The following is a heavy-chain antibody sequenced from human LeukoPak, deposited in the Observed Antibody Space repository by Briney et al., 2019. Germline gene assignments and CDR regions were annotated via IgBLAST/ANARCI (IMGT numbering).Heavy chain of an antibody. J-gene: IGHJ5*02. CDR2: IYYSGST. CDR1: GGSISSSSYY. Sequence: SETLSLTCTVSGGSISSSSYYWGWIRQPPGKGLEWIGSIYYSGSTYCNPSLKRRVTISLDTSKNQFSLKLSSVTAADTAVYYCAKSLYGSGSYYNWFDPWGQGTLVTVSS. CDR3: AKSLYGSGSYYNWFDP. V-gene: IGHV4-39*07. D-gene: IGHD3-10*01.